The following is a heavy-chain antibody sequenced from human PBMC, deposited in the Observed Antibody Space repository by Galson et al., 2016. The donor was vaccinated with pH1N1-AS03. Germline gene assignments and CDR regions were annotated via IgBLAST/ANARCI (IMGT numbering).Heavy chain of an antibody. CDR3: AQVGIVISSCWYGRFDY. V-gene: IGHV1-3*01. CDR2: LNSTSGNT. J-gene: IGHJ4*02. CDR1: GYSFINYA. Sequence: SVKVSCKASGYSFINYAIHWVRQAPGQRLEWMGWLNSTSGNTEYSQKFQGRVTITRDTSASTASMELSSLRSEDTAVYYCAQVGIVISSCWYGRFDYWGQGTLVTVSS. D-gene: IGHD6-19*01.